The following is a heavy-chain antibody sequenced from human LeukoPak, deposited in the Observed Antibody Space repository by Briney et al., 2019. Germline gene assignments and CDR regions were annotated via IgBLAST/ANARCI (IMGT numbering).Heavy chain of an antibody. CDR3: ARAKRGPRFCGGVSGGYFDY. CDR1: GGSISSSSYY. D-gene: IGHD2-15*01. Sequence: NPSETLSLTCTVSGGSISSSSYYWGWIRQPPGKGLEWIGSIYYSGSTNYNHSLKSGGTISVDTAKNQFSLKLSSVTAADPAVYYCARAKRGPRFCGGVSGGYFDYWGQETRVTVPS. CDR2: IYYSGST. V-gene: IGHV4-39*07. J-gene: IGHJ4*02.